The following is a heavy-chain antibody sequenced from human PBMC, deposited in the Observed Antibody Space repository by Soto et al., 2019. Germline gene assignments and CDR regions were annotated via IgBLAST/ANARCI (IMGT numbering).Heavy chain of an antibody. CDR1: GCSSSSGGYC. Sequence: TLSLTCAFSGCSSSSGGYCRSWIRQPPGKGLEWIGYIYHSGSTYYNPSLKSRVTISVDRSKNQFSLKLSSVTAADTAVYYCARASTTVTTLDYWGQGTLVTVS. J-gene: IGHJ4*02. V-gene: IGHV4-30-2*01. D-gene: IGHD4-17*01. CDR2: IYHSGST. CDR3: ARASTTVTTLDY.